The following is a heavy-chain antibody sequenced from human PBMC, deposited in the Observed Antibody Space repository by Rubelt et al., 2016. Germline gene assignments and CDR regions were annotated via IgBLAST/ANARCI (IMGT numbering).Heavy chain of an antibody. J-gene: IGHJ4*02. D-gene: IGHD5-12*01. CDR2: INPNSGGT. CDR1: GYTFTGYY. CDR3: ARGNSGYDYGLDY. V-gene: IGHV1-2*02. Sequence: QVQLVQSGAEVKKPGASVKVSCKASGYTFTGYYMHWVRQAPGQGLEWMGWINPNSGGTNYAERWQARVTMTRETSVSTAYMELSRLTSDDTAVYYCARGNSGYDYGLDYWGQGTLVTVSS.